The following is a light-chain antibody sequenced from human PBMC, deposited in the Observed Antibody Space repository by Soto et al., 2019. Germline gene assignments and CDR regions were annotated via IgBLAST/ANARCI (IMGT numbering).Light chain of an antibody. J-gene: IGLJ2*01. CDR2: DVT. CDR1: NSDVDSYKY. Sequence: QSALTQPRSVSGSPGQSVTMSCTGTNSDVDSYKYVSWYQHHPGKAPKLMIYDVTKRPSGVPDRFSGSRSGNTASLTISGLQAEDEADYYCCSYAGTYTFVVFGGGTKLTVL. V-gene: IGLV2-11*01. CDR3: CSYAGTYTFVV.